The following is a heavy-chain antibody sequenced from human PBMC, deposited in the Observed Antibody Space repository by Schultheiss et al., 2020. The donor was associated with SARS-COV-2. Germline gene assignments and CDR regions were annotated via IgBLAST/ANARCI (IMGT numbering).Heavy chain of an antibody. Sequence: GESLKISCAASGFTFTDAWMSWVRQAPGKGLEWVGRVKNKIDGGTTDYAASVKGRFTISRDDSKSMVYLQMNSLKTEDTAVYYCSTSRVGYWGQGSLVTVSS. J-gene: IGHJ4*02. CDR1: GFTFTDAW. V-gene: IGHV3-15*01. CDR2: VKNKIDGGTT. CDR3: STSRVGY.